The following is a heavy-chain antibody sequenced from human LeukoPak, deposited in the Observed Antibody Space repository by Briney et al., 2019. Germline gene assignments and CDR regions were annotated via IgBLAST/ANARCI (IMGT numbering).Heavy chain of an antibody. CDR3: ARDAFSRISVFGVVSDAFDI. Sequence: PWGSLILSCAASGFTFSSYWMSWVRQAPGKGPELVANIKQDGSEKYYVDSVKGRFTISRDNAKNSLYLQMNSLRAEDTAVYYCARDAFSRISVFGVVSDAFDIWGQGTMVTVSS. V-gene: IGHV3-7*01. CDR1: GFTFSSYW. CDR2: IKQDGSEK. J-gene: IGHJ3*02. D-gene: IGHD3-3*01.